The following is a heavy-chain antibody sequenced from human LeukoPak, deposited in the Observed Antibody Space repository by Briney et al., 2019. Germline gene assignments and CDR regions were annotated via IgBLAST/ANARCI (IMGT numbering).Heavy chain of an antibody. CDR1: GLTFSTYA. V-gene: IGHV3-23*01. J-gene: IGHJ4*02. CDR2: IKGGGGDP. CDR3: AKGGHDFNPFYW. D-gene: IGHD2-21*02. Sequence: PGGSLRLSCAASGLTFSTYAMGWVRQAPGKGLEWVSSIKGGGGDPFYADSVNGRFTISRDNSKNTLFLQLDSLRAEDTAVYYCAKGGHDFNPFYWWGQGTLVTVSS.